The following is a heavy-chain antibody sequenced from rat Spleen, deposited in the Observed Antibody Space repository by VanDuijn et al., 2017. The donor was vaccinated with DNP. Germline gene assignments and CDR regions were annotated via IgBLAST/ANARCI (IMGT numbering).Heavy chain of an antibody. V-gene: IGHV5-17*01. J-gene: IGHJ2*01. CDR2: ISHDAGRT. CDR1: GFTFSDYA. Sequence: EVQLVESGGGLVQPGRSLKLSCAASGFTFSDYAMAWVRQAPKKGLEWVATISHDAGRTYYRDSVKGRLSISRDNAKRTLYLQMDSLSSEDTATYYCAKGRWDYFDYWGQGVMVTVSS. CDR3: AKGRWDYFDY. D-gene: IGHD1-11*01.